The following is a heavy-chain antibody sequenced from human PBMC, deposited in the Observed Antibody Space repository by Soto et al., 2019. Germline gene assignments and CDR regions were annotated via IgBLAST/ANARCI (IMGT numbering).Heavy chain of an antibody. D-gene: IGHD5-12*01. V-gene: IGHV1-69*12. Sequence: QVQLVQSGAEVKKPGSSVKVSCKASGGTFSSYAISWVRQAPGQGLEWMGGIIPIFGTANYAQKFQGRVTITADEPTSTAYMELSSLRSEDTAVYYCARDPGMATITGLGFDPWGQGTLVTVSS. CDR3: ARDPGMATITGLGFDP. J-gene: IGHJ5*02. CDR1: GGTFSSYA. CDR2: IIPIFGTA.